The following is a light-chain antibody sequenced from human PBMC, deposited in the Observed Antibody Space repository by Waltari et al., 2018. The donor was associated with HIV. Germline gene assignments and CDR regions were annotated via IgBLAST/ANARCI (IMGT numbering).Light chain of an antibody. CDR3: MQSLQSIT. CDR1: QSLLRNGYNY. Sequence: DIVMTQSPLSLPVTPGEPASISCRSSQSLLRNGYNYLDWYLQKPGQSPQLLIFLASNRASGVPDRFSDSGSGTDFTLHISRVEAEDVGVYYCMQSLQSITFGQGTRLDIK. CDR2: LAS. J-gene: IGKJ5*01. V-gene: IGKV2-28*01.